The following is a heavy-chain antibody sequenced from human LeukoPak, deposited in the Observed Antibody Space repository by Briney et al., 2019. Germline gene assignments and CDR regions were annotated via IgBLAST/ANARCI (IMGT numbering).Heavy chain of an antibody. Sequence: PGGSLRLSCAASGFIFSNFGVSWVRRAPGKGLEWVSVIGETGDTTYYADSVKARFTISRDNSNNSLYLRMNSLRVEDTAVYYCAKHTLGSYEFHYYGMDVWGQGTTVTVSS. V-gene: IGHV3-23*01. CDR2: IGETGDTT. D-gene: IGHD5-18*01. CDR3: AKHTLGSYEFHYYGMDV. J-gene: IGHJ6*02. CDR1: GFIFSNFG.